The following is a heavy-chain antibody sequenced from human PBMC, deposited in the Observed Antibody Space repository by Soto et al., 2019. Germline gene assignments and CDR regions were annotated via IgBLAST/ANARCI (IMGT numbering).Heavy chain of an antibody. Sequence: PSETLSLTCSVSDDSINSDKYYWGWIRQPPGKGLEWIGSIYYRGNADYNPSLQTRVTISLDKSKSQFSLKLNSVTAADSAVYFCARLEGLATVSYYFDFWGPGALVTVSS. J-gene: IGHJ4*02. V-gene: IGHV4-39*01. CDR3: ARLEGLATVSYYFDF. D-gene: IGHD3-9*01. CDR1: DDSINSDKYY. CDR2: IYYRGNA.